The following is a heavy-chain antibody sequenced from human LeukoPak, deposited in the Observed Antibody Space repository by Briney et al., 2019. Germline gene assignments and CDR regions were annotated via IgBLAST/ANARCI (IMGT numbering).Heavy chain of an antibody. CDR3: ARPVYDFWSGYYDGDDY. D-gene: IGHD3-3*01. J-gene: IGHJ4*02. V-gene: IGHV4-39*01. CDR1: GGSISSSSYY. CDR2: IYYSGST. Sequence: SETLSLTCTVSGGSISSSSYYWDWIRQPPGKGLEWIGSIYYSGSTYYNPSLKSRVTISVDTSKNQFSLKLSSVTAADTAVYYCARPVYDFWSGYYDGDDYWGQGTLVTVSS.